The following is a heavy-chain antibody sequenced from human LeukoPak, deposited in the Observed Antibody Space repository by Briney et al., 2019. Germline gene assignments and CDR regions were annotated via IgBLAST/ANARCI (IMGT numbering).Heavy chain of an antibody. CDR2: IRYDGSNK. J-gene: IGHJ1*01. CDR1: GFTFSSYW. V-gene: IGHV3-30*02. D-gene: IGHD2-2*01. Sequence: GGPLGLSCAAPGFTFSSYWLHWVRQAPGKGLEGGAFIRYDGSNKYYADSVKGRFTISRDNSKNTLYLQMSSLRAEDTAVYYCAKDTHQLLRAAEYFQHWGQGTLVTVSS. CDR3: AKDTHQLLRAAEYFQH.